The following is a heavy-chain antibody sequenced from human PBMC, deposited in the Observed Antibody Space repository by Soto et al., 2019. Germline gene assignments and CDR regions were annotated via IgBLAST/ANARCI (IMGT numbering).Heavy chain of an antibody. J-gene: IGHJ3*01. V-gene: IGHV1-69*01. CDR3: ARVGLVGAQVPAFDL. CDR2: IIPIFGTA. D-gene: IGHD1-26*01. Sequence: QVQLVQSGAEVKKPGSSVKVSCKASGGTFSSYAISWVRQAPGQGLEWVGGIIPIFGTANYALKFQGRVRITGDESTSTAYRDRSSLRAEDTAVYYCARVGLVGAQVPAFDLWGQGTMVAVSS. CDR1: GGTFSSYA.